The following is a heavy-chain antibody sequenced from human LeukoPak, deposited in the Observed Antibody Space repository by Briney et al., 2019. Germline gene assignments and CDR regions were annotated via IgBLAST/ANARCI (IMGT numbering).Heavy chain of an antibody. J-gene: IGHJ4*02. CDR1: GFTLSSHS. Sequence: GGSLRLSCAAYGFTLSSHSMNWVRQAPGKGLEWVSSISSSSSYIHSADSVKGRFTISRDNAKNSLYLQMNSLRAEDTAVYYCARDLYDSDAYSSPIDYWGQGTLVTVSP. D-gene: IGHD3-22*01. V-gene: IGHV3-21*01. CDR3: ARDLYDSDAYSSPIDY. CDR2: ISSSSSYI.